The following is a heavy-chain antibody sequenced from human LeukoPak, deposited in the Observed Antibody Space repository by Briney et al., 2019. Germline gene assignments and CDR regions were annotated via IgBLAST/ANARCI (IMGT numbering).Heavy chain of an antibody. CDR1: GDSISSDY. Sequence: SETLSLTCAVSGDSISSDYWSWVRQPPGKGLEWIGYIYYTGSTNYNPSLKSRVTISVDTSKNQFSLKLSSVTAADTAVYYCARLIVATIRPVRRRVYYMDVWGKGTTVTVSS. CDR2: IYYTGST. J-gene: IGHJ6*03. CDR3: ARLIVATIRPVRRRVYYMDV. V-gene: IGHV4-59*01. D-gene: IGHD5-12*01.